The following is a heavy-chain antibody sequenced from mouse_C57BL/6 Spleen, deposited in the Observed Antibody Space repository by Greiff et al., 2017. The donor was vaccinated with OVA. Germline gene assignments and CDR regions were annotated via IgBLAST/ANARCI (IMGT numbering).Heavy chain of an antibody. CDR1: GFSLSTSGMG. CDR3: DRKRDYYGSSYEAMDY. CDR2: IYWDDDK. J-gene: IGHJ4*01. D-gene: IGHD1-1*01. Sequence: QVTLKESGPGILQSSQTLSLTCSFSGFSLSTSGMGVSWIRQPSGKGLEWLAHIYWDDDKRYNPSLKSRLTISKDTSRNQVFLKITSVDTADTATYYGDRKRDYYGSSYEAMDYWGQGTSVTVSS. V-gene: IGHV8-12*01.